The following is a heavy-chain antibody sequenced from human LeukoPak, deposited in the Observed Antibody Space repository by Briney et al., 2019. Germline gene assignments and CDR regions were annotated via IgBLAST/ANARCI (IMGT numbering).Heavy chain of an antibody. CDR3: ARHAGDGIAAAVVGWFDP. D-gene: IGHD6-13*01. V-gene: IGHV4-39*01. CDR2: IYYSGST. J-gene: IGHJ5*02. CDR1: GGSISSSSYY. Sequence: SETLSLTCTVSGGSISSSSYYWGWIRQPPGRGLEWIVSIYYSGSTYYNPSLKSRVTISVDTSKNQFSLKLSSVTAADTAVYYCARHAGDGIAAAVVGWFDPWGQGTLVTVSS.